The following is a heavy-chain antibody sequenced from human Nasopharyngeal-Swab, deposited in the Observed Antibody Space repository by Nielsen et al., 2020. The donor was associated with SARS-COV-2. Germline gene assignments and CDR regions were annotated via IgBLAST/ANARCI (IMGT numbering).Heavy chain of an antibody. CDR3: AKRPYCGSNSCYYYFDY. CDR1: RITFSSYA. D-gene: IGHD2-2*01. J-gene: IGHJ4*02. CDR2: ISGSGGST. V-gene: IGHV3-23*01. Sequence: GESLKISCAASRITFSSYAMSWVRQAPGKGLEWVSAISGSGGSTYYADSVKGRFTISRDNSKNTLYLQMNSLRAEDTAVYYCAKRPYCGSNSCYYYFDYWGQGTLVTVSS.